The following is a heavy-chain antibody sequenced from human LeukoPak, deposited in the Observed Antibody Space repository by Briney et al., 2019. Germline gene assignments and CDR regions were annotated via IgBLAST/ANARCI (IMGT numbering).Heavy chain of an antibody. D-gene: IGHD3-10*01. V-gene: IGHV4-59*01. Sequence: SETLSLTCTVSGGSISSYYWSWIRQPPGKGLEGIGYIYYSGSTNYNPSLKSRVTISVDTSKNQFSLKLSSVTAADTAVYYCARVTTMVRGVLDAFDIWGQGTMVTVSS. J-gene: IGHJ3*02. CDR1: GGSISSYY. CDR3: ARVTTMVRGVLDAFDI. CDR2: IYYSGST.